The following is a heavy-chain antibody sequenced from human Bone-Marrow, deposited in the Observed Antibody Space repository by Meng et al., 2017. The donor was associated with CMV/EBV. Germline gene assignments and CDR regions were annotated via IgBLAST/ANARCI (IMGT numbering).Heavy chain of an antibody. D-gene: IGHD3-3*01. Sequence: ASVKVSCKASGYTFTSYGISWVRQAPGQGLEWMGWINAYNGNTNYAQKLQGRVTMTTDTSTSTAYMELRSLRSDDTAVYYCARDPNYDFWRPAGYYYYGMDVWGQGTTVTVSS. CDR2: INAYNGNT. CDR3: ARDPNYDFWRPAGYYYYGMDV. CDR1: GYTFTSYG. V-gene: IGHV1-18*01. J-gene: IGHJ6*02.